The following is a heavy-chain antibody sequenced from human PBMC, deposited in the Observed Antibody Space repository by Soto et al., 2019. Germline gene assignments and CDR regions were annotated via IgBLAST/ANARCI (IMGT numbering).Heavy chain of an antibody. CDR2: IYHSGST. D-gene: IGHD4-17*01. CDR3: ARAHGDPQHNWFDP. CDR1: GGSISSGGYY. J-gene: IGHJ5*02. Sequence: SETLSLTCTVSGGSISSGGYYWSWIRQHPGKGLEWIGYIYHSGSTYCNPSLKSRVTISVDTSKNQFSLKLSSVTAADTAVYYCARAHGDPQHNWFDPWGQGILVTVSS. V-gene: IGHV4-31*03.